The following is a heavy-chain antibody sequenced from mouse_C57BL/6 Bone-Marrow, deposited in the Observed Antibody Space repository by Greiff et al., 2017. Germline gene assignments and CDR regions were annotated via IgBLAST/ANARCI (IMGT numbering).Heavy chain of an antibody. D-gene: IGHD1-1*01. Sequence: VKLQQPGAELVKPGASVKLSCKASGYTFTSYWMHWVKQRPGQGLEWIGMIHPNSGSTNYNEKFKSKATLTVDKSSSTAYMQLSSLTSEDSAVXYCARWNYYVSRSWDWFAYWGQGTLVTVSA. J-gene: IGHJ3*01. CDR1: GYTFTSYW. V-gene: IGHV1-64*01. CDR2: IHPNSGST. CDR3: ARWNYYVSRSWDWFAY.